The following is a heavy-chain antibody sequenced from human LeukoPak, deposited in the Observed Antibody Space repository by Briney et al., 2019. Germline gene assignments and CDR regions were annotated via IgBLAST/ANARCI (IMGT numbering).Heavy chain of an antibody. CDR1: GFTFSSYG. CDR2: IRNDGTNT. Sequence: GGSLRLSCAASGFTFSSYGMPWVRQAPGKGLEWVAFIRNDGTNTYYADLVKGRFTFSRDNSKNTLYLQMSSLRVEDTAIYSCVKGANFDYWGQGTLVTVSS. CDR3: VKGANFDY. V-gene: IGHV3-30*02. J-gene: IGHJ4*02.